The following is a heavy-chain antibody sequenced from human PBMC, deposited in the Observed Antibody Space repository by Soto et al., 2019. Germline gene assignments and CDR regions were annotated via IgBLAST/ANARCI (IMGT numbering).Heavy chain of an antibody. CDR2: IYYSGST. Sequence: SETLSLTCTVSGGSISSGDYYWSWIRQPPGKGLEWIGYIYYSGSTYYNPSLKSRVTISVDTSKNQFSLKLSSVTAADTAVYYCARESTWFGERWFDPWGQGTLVTVSS. CDR1: GGSISSGDYY. D-gene: IGHD3-10*01. V-gene: IGHV4-30-4*01. CDR3: ARESTWFGERWFDP. J-gene: IGHJ5*02.